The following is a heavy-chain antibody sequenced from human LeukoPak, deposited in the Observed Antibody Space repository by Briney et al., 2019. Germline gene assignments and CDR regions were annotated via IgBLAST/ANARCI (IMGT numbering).Heavy chain of an antibody. D-gene: IGHD4-17*01. CDR2: ISHIGRT. CDR1: GDSFSSHY. CDR3: ARDLVTVTKGFDI. J-gene: IGHJ3*02. Sequence: SETLSLTCAVSGDSFSSHYWTWIRQSPGTGLEWIGYISHIGRTNYNPSLKSRVTISIATTKNQFSLKLRSVTAADTAVYYCARDLVTVTKGFDIWGQGTMVRVSS. V-gene: IGHV4-59*11.